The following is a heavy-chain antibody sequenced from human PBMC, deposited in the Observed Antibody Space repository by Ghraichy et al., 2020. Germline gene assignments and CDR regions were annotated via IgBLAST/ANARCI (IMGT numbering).Heavy chain of an antibody. D-gene: IGHD3-3*01. CDR1: GFNFNSYE. J-gene: IGHJ3*02. V-gene: IGHV3-48*03. CDR3: ARDHRIAVYAPYAFDI. CDR2: INSGGSTI. Sequence: GGSLRLSCVASGFNFNSYEMIWVRQSPGKGLEWISYINSGGSTIYYADSVKGRFTISRDNAKNSLYLQMNSLRADDTAFYYCARDHRIAVYAPYAFDIWGQGTMVTVSS.